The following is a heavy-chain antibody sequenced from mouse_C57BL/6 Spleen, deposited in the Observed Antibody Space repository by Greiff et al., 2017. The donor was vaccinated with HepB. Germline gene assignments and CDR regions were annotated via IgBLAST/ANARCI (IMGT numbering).Heavy chain of an antibody. CDR3: AIPLRDYAMDY. D-gene: IGHD6-1*01. CDR1: GFTFSDYG. CDR2: ISSGSSTI. Sequence: EVHLVESGGGLVKPGGSLKLSCAASGFTFSDYGMHWVRQAPEKGLEWVAYISSGSSTIYYADTVKGRFTISRDNAKNTLFLQMTSLRSEDTAMYYCAIPLRDYAMDYWGQGTSVTVSS. J-gene: IGHJ4*01. V-gene: IGHV5-17*01.